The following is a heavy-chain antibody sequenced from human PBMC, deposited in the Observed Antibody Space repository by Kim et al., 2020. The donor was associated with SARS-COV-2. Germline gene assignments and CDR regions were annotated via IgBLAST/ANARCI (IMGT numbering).Heavy chain of an antibody. CDR1: GFAFSSSW. CDR3: ATAGNYRFDS. D-gene: IGHD1-7*01. CDR2: MNSDGTTI. Sequence: GGSLRLSCAASGFAFSSSWMHWVRQAPGKGPMWVSRMNSDGTTINYADSVKGRFTISRDNAKNTLYLQMHSLRAEDTAVYYCATAGNYRFDSWGQGTLVTVSS. J-gene: IGHJ5*01. V-gene: IGHV3-74*01.